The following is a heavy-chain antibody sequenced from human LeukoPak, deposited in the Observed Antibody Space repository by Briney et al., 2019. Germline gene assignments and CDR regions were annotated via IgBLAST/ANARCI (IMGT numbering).Heavy chain of an antibody. J-gene: IGHJ4*02. CDR3: ARGSPGYHESSGPDDH. V-gene: IGHV3-30-3*01. CDR1: GFTFSSYA. CDR2: ISYDGSNK. Sequence: PGGSLRLSCAASGFTFSSYAMHWVRQAPGKGLEWVAVISYDGSNKYYADSVKGRFTISRDNSKNTLYLQMNSLRAEDTAVYYCARGSPGYHESSGPDDHWGQGTLVTVSS. D-gene: IGHD3-22*01.